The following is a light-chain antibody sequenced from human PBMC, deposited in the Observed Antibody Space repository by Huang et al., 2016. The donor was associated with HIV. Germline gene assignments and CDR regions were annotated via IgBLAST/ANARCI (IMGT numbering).Light chain of an antibody. V-gene: IGKV3-15*01. CDR1: KSVATN. J-gene: IGKJ2*01. Sequence: EIIMTQSPATLSLSPGEVASLSCRANKSVATNLAWYLHKPGQSPRILIFGASTRASGLPCRFSGSGSGTQFTLTVSGLQSEDFAVYYCQQYHNWPYTFGQGTKLEI. CDR3: QQYHNWPYT. CDR2: GAS.